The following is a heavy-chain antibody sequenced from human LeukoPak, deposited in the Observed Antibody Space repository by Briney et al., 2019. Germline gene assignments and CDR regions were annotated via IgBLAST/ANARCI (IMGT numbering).Heavy chain of an antibody. CDR3: ARAFRAYYYGMDV. V-gene: IGHV1-69*13. CDR1: GGTFSSYA. CDR2: IIPIFGTA. Sequence: SVKVSFKASGGTFSSYAISWVRQAPGQGLEWMGGIIPIFGTANYAQKFQGRVTITADESTSTAYMELSSLRSEDTAVYYCARAFRAYYYGMDVWGQGTTVTVSS. D-gene: IGHD3-3*02. J-gene: IGHJ6*02.